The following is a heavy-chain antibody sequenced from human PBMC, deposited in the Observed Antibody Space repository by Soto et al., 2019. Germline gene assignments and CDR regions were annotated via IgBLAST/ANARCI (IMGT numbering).Heavy chain of an antibody. CDR2: INPNSGGT. V-gene: IGHV1-2*02. D-gene: IGHD1-1*01. CDR1: GYTFSDYY. CDR3: AREPATAKPEGVDF. Sequence: WASVKVSCKASGYTFSDYYIHWVGQAPGQGLEWMGWINPNSGGTKYAPKFQGGVTMTRDTSITTAYMELSRLRSGDTAVYYCAREPATAKPEGVDFWGQGTLVTVSS. J-gene: IGHJ4*02.